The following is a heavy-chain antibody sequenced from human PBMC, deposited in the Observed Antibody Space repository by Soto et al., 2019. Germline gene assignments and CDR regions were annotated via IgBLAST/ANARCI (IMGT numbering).Heavy chain of an antibody. D-gene: IGHD5-18*01. CDR2: IYYSGST. J-gene: IGHJ4*02. Sequence: QVQLQESGPGLVKPSETLSLTCTVSGGSISSYYWSWIRQPPGKGLEWIGYIYYSGSTNYNPSLKSRVTISVDTSKNQFSLKLSSVTAADTAVYYCARTGGYRYVDYWGQGTLVTVSS. CDR1: GGSISSYY. CDR3: ARTGGYRYVDY. V-gene: IGHV4-59*01.